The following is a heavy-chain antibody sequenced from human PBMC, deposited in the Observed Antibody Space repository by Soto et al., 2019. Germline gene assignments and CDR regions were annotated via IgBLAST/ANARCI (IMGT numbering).Heavy chain of an antibody. J-gene: IGHJ4*02. Sequence: APVKVSCKASGYTFINHGISWVRQAPGKGPEWMGWVSGSNGNTKYAQKFQGRVTMTTETSTSTANMELRNLRSDDTAVYFCARDFYPLAYYFDPWGQGTLVTVSS. V-gene: IGHV1-18*04. CDR1: GYTFINHG. CDR3: ARDFYPLAYYFDP. CDR2: VSGSNGNT.